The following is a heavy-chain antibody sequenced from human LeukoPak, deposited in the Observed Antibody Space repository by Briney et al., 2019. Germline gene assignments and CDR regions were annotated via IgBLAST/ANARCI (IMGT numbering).Heavy chain of an antibody. CDR3: ARRGSSTSCYDY. J-gene: IGHJ4*02. V-gene: IGHV3-66*04. CDR1: GFTVSSNY. Sequence: GGSLRLSCAASGFTVSSNYMSWVRQVPGKGLEWVSVIYSGGSTYYADSVKGRFTISRDNSKNTLYLQMNSLRAEDTAVYYCARRGSSTSCYDYWGQGTLVTVSS. D-gene: IGHD2-2*01. CDR2: IYSGGST.